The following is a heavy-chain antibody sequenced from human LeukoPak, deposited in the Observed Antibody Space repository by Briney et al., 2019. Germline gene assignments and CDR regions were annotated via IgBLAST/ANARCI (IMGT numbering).Heavy chain of an antibody. V-gene: IGHV3-48*04. CDR2: ISSSSSTI. D-gene: IGHD2-21*02. CDR1: GFTFSSSA. CDR3: GRAGTAIDY. J-gene: IGHJ4*02. Sequence: GGSLRLSCAASGFTFSSSAIHWVRQAPGKGLEWVSYISSSSSTIYYADSVKGRFTISRDNAENSLFLQMNSLRAEDTAVYYCGRAGTAIDYWGQGTLVTVSS.